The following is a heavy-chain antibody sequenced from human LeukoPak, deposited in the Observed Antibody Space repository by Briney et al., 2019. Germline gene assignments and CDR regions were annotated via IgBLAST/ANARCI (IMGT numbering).Heavy chain of an antibody. CDR2: IYYSGST. D-gene: IGHD3-9*01. V-gene: IGHV4-59*01. CDR3: ARVLRYFDWSDYYFDY. Sequence: PSETLSLTGTVSGGSISSYYWSWIRQPPGKGLEWIGYIYYSGSTNYNPSLKSRVTISVDTSKNQFSLKLSSVTAADTAVYYCARVLRYFDWSDYYFDYWGQGTLVTVSS. CDR1: GGSISSYY. J-gene: IGHJ4*02.